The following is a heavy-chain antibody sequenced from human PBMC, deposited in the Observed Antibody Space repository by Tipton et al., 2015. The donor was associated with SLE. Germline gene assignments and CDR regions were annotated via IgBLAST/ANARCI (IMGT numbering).Heavy chain of an antibody. CDR3: ARDLGNVGRFDS. CDR2: IYHTGTT. J-gene: IGHJ5*01. CDR1: GFYITSGFN. D-gene: IGHD2-15*01. V-gene: IGHV4-38-2*02. Sequence: TLSLTCTVSGFYITSGFNWGWIRQPPGKGLEWIGIIYHTGTTKYSPSLQRRVAISVDTSRNQFSLKLNSLTAADTAVYYCARDLGNVGRFDSWGQGTLVTVSS.